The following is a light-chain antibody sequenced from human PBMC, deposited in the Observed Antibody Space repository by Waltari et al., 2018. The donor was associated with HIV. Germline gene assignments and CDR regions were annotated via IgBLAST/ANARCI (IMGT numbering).Light chain of an antibody. CDR1: EDVLTY. CDR3: QQHLRTPLT. J-gene: IGKJ4*01. Sequence: DVKMTQSPSSLSASVGDTVTITCRASEDVLTYVNWYQQKLGKAPKLLMYAASSLQSGVSLRFSGSGSGTHFNFTINSLQVEDFATYYCQQHLRTPLTFGGGTRVEI. V-gene: IGKV1-39*01. CDR2: AAS.